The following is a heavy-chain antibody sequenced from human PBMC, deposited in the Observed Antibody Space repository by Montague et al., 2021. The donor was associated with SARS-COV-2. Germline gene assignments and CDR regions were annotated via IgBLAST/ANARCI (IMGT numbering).Heavy chain of an antibody. CDR3: ARISRNSGFGGVFDI. J-gene: IGHJ3*02. Sequence: SLKSPVTISADTPKNQFSLRLSSVTAAGPAVYYCARISRNSGFGGVFDIWGQGALVTVSS. V-gene: IGHV4-59*01. D-gene: IGHD3-22*01.